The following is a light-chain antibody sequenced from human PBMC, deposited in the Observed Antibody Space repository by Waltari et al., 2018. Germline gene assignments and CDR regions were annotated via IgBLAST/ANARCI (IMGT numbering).Light chain of an antibody. Sequence: QSALTQPASASGSPGQSITIPGTGPRSDGGGYNYVSWYQQHPGKAPKPMIYDVSNRPSGVSNRFSGSKSGNTASLTISGLQAEDEADYYCISYTSSSTPVVFGGGTKLTVL. J-gene: IGLJ2*01. CDR2: DVS. CDR1: RSDGGGYNY. V-gene: IGLV2-14*03. CDR3: ISYTSSSTPVV.